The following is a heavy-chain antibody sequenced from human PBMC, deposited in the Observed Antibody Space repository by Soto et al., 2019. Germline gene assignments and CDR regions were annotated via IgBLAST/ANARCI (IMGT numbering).Heavy chain of an antibody. V-gene: IGHV3-21*01. Sequence: GGSLRLSWAASGFTFDNYNMNWVRQAPGKGLEWVSSISPTGACIQYADSVKGRFTISRDNAKNSLYLQMNSLRDEDTAVYYCARDSSSWSIWFDPWGQGTLVTVSS. D-gene: IGHD6-13*01. CDR3: ARDSSSWSIWFDP. CDR1: GFTFDNYN. J-gene: IGHJ5*02. CDR2: ISPTGACI.